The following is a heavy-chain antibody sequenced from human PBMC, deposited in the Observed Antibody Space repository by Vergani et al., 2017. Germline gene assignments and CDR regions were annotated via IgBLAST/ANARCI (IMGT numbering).Heavy chain of an antibody. CDR3: AKSPYDILTGYLDFDY. CDR1: GFTFSSYG. D-gene: IGHD3-9*01. J-gene: IGHJ4*02. Sequence: QVQLVESGGGVVQPGGSLRLSCAASGFTFSSYGMHWGRQAPGKGLEWVAFIRYDGSNKYYADSVKGRFTISRDNSKNTLYLQMNSLRAEDTAVYYCAKSPYDILTGYLDFDYWGQGTLVTVSS. V-gene: IGHV3-30*02. CDR2: IRYDGSNK.